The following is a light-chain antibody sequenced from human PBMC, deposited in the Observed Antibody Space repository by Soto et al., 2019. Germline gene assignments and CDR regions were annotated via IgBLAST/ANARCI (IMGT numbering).Light chain of an antibody. CDR2: DAS. Sequence: DIQMTQSPSSLSASVGDRVTITCKASQDISNYLNWYQQKPGKAPKLLIYDASNLETGVPSRFSGSGSGTDFTFTISSLQPEDIATYYCQQYDNLPCTFGPGTKVDI. CDR3: QQYDNLPCT. J-gene: IGKJ3*01. CDR1: QDISNY. V-gene: IGKV1-33*01.